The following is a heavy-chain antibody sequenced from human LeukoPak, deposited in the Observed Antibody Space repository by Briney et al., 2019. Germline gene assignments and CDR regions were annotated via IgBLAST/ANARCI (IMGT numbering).Heavy chain of an antibody. CDR3: ARDWSYYGMDV. V-gene: IGHV4-34*01. D-gene: IGHD3/OR15-3a*01. CDR2: ISHSGST. J-gene: IGHJ6*04. Sequence: SETLSLTCAVYGGSFSGYYWNWIRQPPGKGLEWIGEISHSGSTNYNPSLKSRVTISIDTSKNQSSLKLSSVTAADTAVYYCARDWSYYGMDVWGKGTTVTVSS. CDR1: GGSFSGYY.